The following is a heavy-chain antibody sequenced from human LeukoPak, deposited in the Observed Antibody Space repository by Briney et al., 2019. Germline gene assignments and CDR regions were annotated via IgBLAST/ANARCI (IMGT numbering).Heavy chain of an antibody. V-gene: IGHV1-69*04. D-gene: IGHD3-9*01. J-gene: IGHJ6*02. CDR1: GGTFSSYA. Sequence: ASVKVSYKASGGTFSSYAISWVRQAPGQGLEWMGRIIPILGIANYAQKFQGRVTMTADKSTGTAYMELSSLRSEDTAVYYCASASYDILPGYYGPYYYYGMDVWGQGPTVPVSS. CDR3: ASASYDILPGYYGPYYYYGMDV. CDR2: IIPILGIA.